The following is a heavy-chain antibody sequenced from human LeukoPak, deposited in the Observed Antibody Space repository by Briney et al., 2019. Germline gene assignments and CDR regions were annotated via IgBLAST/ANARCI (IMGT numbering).Heavy chain of an antibody. J-gene: IGHJ4*02. Sequence: SVKVSCKASGGTFSSYAFSWVRQAPGQGLEWMARIIPILGIANYAQKFQGRVTITADKSTSTAYMELSSLRSEDTAVYYCAREYYYYDSSGYPLDYWGQGTLVTVSS. CDR3: AREYYYYDSSGYPLDY. D-gene: IGHD3-22*01. CDR1: GGTFSSYA. CDR2: IIPILGIA. V-gene: IGHV1-69*04.